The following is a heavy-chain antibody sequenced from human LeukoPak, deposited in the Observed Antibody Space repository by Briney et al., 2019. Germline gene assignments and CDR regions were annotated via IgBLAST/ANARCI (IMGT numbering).Heavy chain of an antibody. J-gene: IGHJ4*02. Sequence: GGSLRLSCAASGFTFSSYGMHWVRQAPGKGLEWVAFIRYDGSNKYYADSVKGRFTISRDNSKNTLYLQMNSLRAEDTAVYYCAKDHPDFQYYLDYWGQGTLVTVSS. D-gene: IGHD1-14*01. CDR3: AKDHPDFQYYLDY. CDR2: IRYDGSNK. CDR1: GFTFSSYG. V-gene: IGHV3-30*02.